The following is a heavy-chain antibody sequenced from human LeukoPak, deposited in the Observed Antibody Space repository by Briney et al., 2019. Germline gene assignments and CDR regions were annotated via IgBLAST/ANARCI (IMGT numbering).Heavy chain of an antibody. CDR3: ARHAGYSSSWYSDYYYYYYMDV. CDR2: IYTGDSDT. D-gene: IGHD6-13*01. V-gene: IGHV5-51*01. Sequence: GESLKISCKGSGNSFSTDWIGWVRQMPGKGLEWMGIIYTGDSDTRYSPSFQGQVTISADKSISTAYLRWSSLKASDTAMYYCARHAGYSSSWYSDYYYYYYMDVWGKGTTVTVSS. CDR1: GNSFSTDW. J-gene: IGHJ6*03.